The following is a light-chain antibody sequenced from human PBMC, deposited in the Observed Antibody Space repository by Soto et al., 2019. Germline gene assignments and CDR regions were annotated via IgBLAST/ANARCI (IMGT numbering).Light chain of an antibody. CDR1: QSIGSSF. CDR2: GAS. CDR3: QQYDSSPYT. V-gene: IGKV3-20*01. J-gene: IGKJ2*01. Sequence: EIVLTQSPGTLSLSPGEGAALSCRASQSIGSSFLAWYQQKPGQAPRLLIYGASSRATGIPDRFSGSGSGTEFTLTISRLEPEDFAVYYCQQYDSSPYTFGQGTKLEI.